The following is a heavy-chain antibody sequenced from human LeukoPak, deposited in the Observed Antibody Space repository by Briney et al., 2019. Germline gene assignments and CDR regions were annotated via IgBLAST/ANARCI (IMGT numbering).Heavy chain of an antibody. CDR1: GFTFSSYA. J-gene: IGHJ4*02. Sequence: PGRSLRLSCAASGFTFSSYAMSWVRQAPGKGLEWVSAISGSGGSTYYADSVKGRFTISRDNSKNTLYLQMNSLRAEDTAVYYCAKDQIIAVAGAIDYWGQGTLVTVSS. CDR3: AKDQIIAVAGAIDY. D-gene: IGHD6-19*01. CDR2: ISGSGGST. V-gene: IGHV3-23*01.